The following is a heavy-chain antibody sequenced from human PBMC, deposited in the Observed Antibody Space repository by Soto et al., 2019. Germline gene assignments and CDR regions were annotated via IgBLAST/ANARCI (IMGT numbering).Heavy chain of an antibody. CDR2: IVPIFGTV. J-gene: IGHJ6*01. CDR1: GGTFSNYA. CDR3: GRVQAVPGIYNYYGLDV. D-gene: IGHD6-19*01. Sequence: QDQLVQSGAEVKKPGSSARVSCKASGGTFSNYAISWVRQAPGEGLEWMGGIVPIFGTVNYAQKFQGRVTITADESTTTAYMELSSLISEDTAVYYCGRVQAVPGIYNYYGLDVW. V-gene: IGHV1-69*12.